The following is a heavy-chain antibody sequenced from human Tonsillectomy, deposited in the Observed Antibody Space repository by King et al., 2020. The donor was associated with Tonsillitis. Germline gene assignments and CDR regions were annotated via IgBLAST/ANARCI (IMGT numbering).Heavy chain of an antibody. CDR3: AREGSCSSSSCHIHWYFDL. Sequence: VQLVESGGGLVKPGGSLRLSCAASGFTFSSYYMNWVRQAPGKGLEWVSSISSSSSCIYYADSVKGRCTISRDNSKNSLFLQMNSLRAEDTAVYYCAREGSCSSSSCHIHWYFDLWGRGTLVTVSS. CDR2: ISSSSSCI. V-gene: IGHV3-21*01. J-gene: IGHJ2*01. D-gene: IGHD2-2*02. CDR1: GFTFSSYY.